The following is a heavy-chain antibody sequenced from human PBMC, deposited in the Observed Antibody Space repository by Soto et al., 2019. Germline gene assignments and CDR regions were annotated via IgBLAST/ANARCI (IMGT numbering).Heavy chain of an antibody. Sequence: SETLSLTCTVSGDSISSSSYYWGWIRQPPGKGLEWVGSIFYSGNTYYNPSLKSRVTISVDTSKNQFSLKLSSVTAADTAVYYCAIKDTPLVKDAHSYSYNYGMDVWGQGTTVTVSS. V-gene: IGHV4-39*01. J-gene: IGHJ6*02. CDR2: IFYSGNT. CDR1: GDSISSSSYY. CDR3: AIKDTPLVKDAHSYSYNYGMDV. D-gene: IGHD5-18*01.